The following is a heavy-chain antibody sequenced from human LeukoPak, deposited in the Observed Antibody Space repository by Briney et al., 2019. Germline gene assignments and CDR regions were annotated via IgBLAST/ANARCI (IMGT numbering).Heavy chain of an antibody. Sequence: SQTLSLTCAVSGGSISSGGYSWSWIRQPPGTGLEWIGYIYHSGSTYYNPSLKSRVTISVDTSKNQFSLKLSSVTAADTAVYYCARGIVDTAMVFDWGQGTLVTVSS. CDR1: GGSISSGGYS. CDR2: IYHSGST. V-gene: IGHV4-30-2*01. D-gene: IGHD5-18*01. CDR3: ARGIVDTAMVFD. J-gene: IGHJ4*02.